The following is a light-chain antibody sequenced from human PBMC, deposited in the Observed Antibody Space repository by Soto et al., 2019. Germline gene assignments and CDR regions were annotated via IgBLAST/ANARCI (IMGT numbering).Light chain of an antibody. CDR3: SSYTSSSTLEV. CDR2: EVS. Sequence: QSALTQPASVSGSPGQSITISCTGTSSDVGGYNYVSWYQQHPGKAPKLMIYEVSNRPSGVSNRFSGSKSGNTASLTISRLQAEDEADYYCSSYTSSSTLEVFGGGTKLTVL. V-gene: IGLV2-14*01. J-gene: IGLJ3*02. CDR1: SSDVGGYNY.